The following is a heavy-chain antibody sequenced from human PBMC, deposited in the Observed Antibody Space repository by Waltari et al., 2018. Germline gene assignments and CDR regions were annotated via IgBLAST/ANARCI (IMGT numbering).Heavy chain of an antibody. CDR2: INPNSGGT. D-gene: IGHD2-2*01. CDR3: ARSLPAATYGMDV. Sequence: QVQLVQAGAEVTKPGASVKVYCKASGYTFTGYYMPWVRQAPGQGLEWRGRINPNSGGTNYAQKFQGRVTMTRDTSISTAYMELSRLRSDDTAVYYCARSLPAATYGMDVWGQGTTVTVSS. V-gene: IGHV1-2*06. CDR1: GYTFTGYY. J-gene: IGHJ6*02.